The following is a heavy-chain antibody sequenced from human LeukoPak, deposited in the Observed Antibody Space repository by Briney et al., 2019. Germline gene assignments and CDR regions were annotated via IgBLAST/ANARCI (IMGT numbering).Heavy chain of an antibody. CDR2: IHRSGSP. CDR3: AREILGGFNPGAY. Sequence: SETLSLICTVSLDSTTSNFWSWVRQPPGKGLEWIGEIHRSGSPNYNPSLQSRVTISIDRSRNQIVLELSSVTAADTAVYYCAREILGGFNPGAYWGQGTLVTVSS. J-gene: IGHJ4*02. CDR1: LDSTTSNF. V-gene: IGHV4-4*02. D-gene: IGHD1-14*01.